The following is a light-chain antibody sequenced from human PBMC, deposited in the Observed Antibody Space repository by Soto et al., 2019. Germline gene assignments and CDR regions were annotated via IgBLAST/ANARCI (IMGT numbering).Light chain of an antibody. Sequence: ETVLTQSPASLSLSPGERATLSGRASQSVDSYLVWYQQKPGQAPRLLIFGASNRATGIPARFSGSGSGTDFTLTINSLEPDDFAVYYCQQRDSWPITFGQGTRLEIK. CDR2: GAS. V-gene: IGKV3-11*01. CDR1: QSVDSY. CDR3: QQRDSWPIT. J-gene: IGKJ5*01.